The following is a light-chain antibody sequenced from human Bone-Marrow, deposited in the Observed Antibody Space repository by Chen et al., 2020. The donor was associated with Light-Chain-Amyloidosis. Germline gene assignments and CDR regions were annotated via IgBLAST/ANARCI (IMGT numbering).Light chain of an antibody. V-gene: IGLV2-14*01. CDR2: EVT. CDR3: SSYTITNTLV. J-gene: IGLJ1*01. Sequence: QSALTQPATVSGSPGQSITTPCTGTSSDVGGDNPVSWYQQLPDKAPKLMIYEVTNRPSWVPDRFSGSKSDNTASLTSSGLQTEDEADYFCSSYTITNTLVFGSGTRVTVL. CDR1: SSDVGGDNP.